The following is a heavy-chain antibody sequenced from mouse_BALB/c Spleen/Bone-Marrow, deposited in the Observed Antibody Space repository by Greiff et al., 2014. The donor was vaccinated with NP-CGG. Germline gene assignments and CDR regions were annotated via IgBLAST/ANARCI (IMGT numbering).Heavy chain of an antibody. V-gene: IGHV1-14*01. CDR3: ARAGNYRDDLDY. CDR2: INPYNAGT. Sequence: EVQRVESGPELVKPGASVKMSCKASGYTFTSYVMHWVKQKPGQSLEWIGNINPYNAGTKYNEKFKGLSTLTSDSSKSTAYMELSSLNSEDSAIYYCARAGNYRDDLDYWGQGTSLTVSS. J-gene: IGHJ2*02. D-gene: IGHD2-14*01. CDR1: GYTFTSYV.